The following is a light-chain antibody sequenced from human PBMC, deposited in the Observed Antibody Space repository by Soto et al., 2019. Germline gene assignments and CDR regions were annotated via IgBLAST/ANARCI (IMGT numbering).Light chain of an antibody. Sequence: IHMTQSPSTLSASVGDRVVVTCRASQSISSWLAWYQQKPGKAPNLLIYDASILESGVPSRFSGSGSGTESTLTIRSMQSDDFGTYSCQKYRSYWQLGQGTKVHIK. CDR2: DAS. CDR1: QSISSW. CDR3: QKYRSYWQ. V-gene: IGKV1-5*01. J-gene: IGKJ1*01.